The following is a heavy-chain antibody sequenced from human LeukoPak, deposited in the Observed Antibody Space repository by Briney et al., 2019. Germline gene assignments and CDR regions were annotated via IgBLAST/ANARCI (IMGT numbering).Heavy chain of an antibody. CDR3: AKADKVATIDY. J-gene: IGHJ4*02. V-gene: IGHV3-30*18. CDR1: GFTFSSYG. D-gene: IGHD5-12*01. Sequence: GGSLRLSCAASGFTFSSYGMHWVRQAPGKGLEWVAVISYDGSNKYYADSVKGRFTISRDNSKNTLYLQMNSLRAEDTAVYYCAKADKVATIDYWGQGTLVTVSS. CDR2: ISYDGSNK.